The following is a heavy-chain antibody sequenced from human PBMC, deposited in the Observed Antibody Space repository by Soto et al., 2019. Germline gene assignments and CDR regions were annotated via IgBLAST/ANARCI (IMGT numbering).Heavy chain of an antibody. J-gene: IGHJ4*02. V-gene: IGHV1-69*01. CDR2: LIPIFGTS. CDR3: GRVGYSRYDRRYYFDY. D-gene: IGHD5-12*01. CDR1: GGTFSSYA. Sequence: QVQLVQSGAAVKKPGSSVKVSCKASGGTFSSYAISWVRQAPGQGLELMGGLIPIFGTSNYAQQFQGRVTITADESPSTAYMALSSLRSEDTAVYYCGRVGYSRYDRRYYFDYWGQGTLVTVS.